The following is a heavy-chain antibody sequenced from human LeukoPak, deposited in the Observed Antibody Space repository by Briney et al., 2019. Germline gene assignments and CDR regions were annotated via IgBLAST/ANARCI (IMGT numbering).Heavy chain of an antibody. Sequence: PGGSLRLSCAASGFTFSSYAMSWVRQAPGKGLVWVSSTSGSGGTTFYAGSVKGRFTISRDNSKNTLYLQMNSLRAEDTAVYYCAKSGSYYVSYFDYWGQGTLVTVSS. D-gene: IGHD3-10*01. CDR1: GFTFSSYA. CDR2: TSGSGGTT. V-gene: IGHV3-23*01. CDR3: AKSGSYYVSYFDY. J-gene: IGHJ4*02.